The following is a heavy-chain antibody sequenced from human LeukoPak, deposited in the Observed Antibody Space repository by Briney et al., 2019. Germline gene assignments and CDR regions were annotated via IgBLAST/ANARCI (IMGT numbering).Heavy chain of an antibody. CDR2: INSDGNST. CDR1: GFIFSTYW. CDR3: ARGSVLWFGAPRIEY. Sequence: PGGSLRLSCAASGFIFSTYWMHWVRQVPGKGLVWVSRINSDGNSTNYADSVKGRFTIPRDNAKNTLYLQMSSLRAEDTAVYYCARGSVLWFGAPRIEYWGQGTLVTVSS. V-gene: IGHV3-74*01. D-gene: IGHD3-10*01. J-gene: IGHJ4*02.